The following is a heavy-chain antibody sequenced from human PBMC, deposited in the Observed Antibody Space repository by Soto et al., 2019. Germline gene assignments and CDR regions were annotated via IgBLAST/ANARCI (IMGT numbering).Heavy chain of an antibody. D-gene: IGHD3-10*01. CDR3: VSLHDSGGSFDY. V-gene: IGHV4-30-4*01. CDR1: GGSISSGDSF. J-gene: IGHJ4*02. Sequence: SETLSLTCTVSGGSISSGDSFWSWIRQPPGRDLEWIGHIYYSGSTYYNPSLRSRLAISVNTSRNPFSLRLISATAADTAMYYCVSLHDSGGSFDYWGQGALVTVSS. CDR2: IYYSGST.